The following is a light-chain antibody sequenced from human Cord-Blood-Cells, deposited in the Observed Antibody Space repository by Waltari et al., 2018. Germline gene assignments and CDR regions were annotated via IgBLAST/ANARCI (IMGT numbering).Light chain of an antibody. CDR1: QSISSW. Sequence: DIQMTQSPSTLSASVGDRVTITCRASQSISSWLAWYQQKQGKAPKLLIYKASSLERGVPSRFSGSGSGTEFTLTISSLQPDDFATYYCQQYNSYSPYTFGQGTKLEIK. V-gene: IGKV1-5*03. J-gene: IGKJ2*01. CDR2: KAS. CDR3: QQYNSYSPYT.